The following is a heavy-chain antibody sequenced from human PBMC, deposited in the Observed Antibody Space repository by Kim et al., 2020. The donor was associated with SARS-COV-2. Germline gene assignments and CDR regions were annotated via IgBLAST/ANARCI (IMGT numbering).Heavy chain of an antibody. V-gene: IGHV1-69*04. D-gene: IGHD4-4*01. CDR3: ARTSTVTAYYYYYMDV. Sequence: SVKVSCKASGGTFSSYAISWVRQAPGQGLEWMGRIIPILGIANYAQKFQGRVTITADKSTSTAYMELSSLRSEDTAVYYCARTSTVTAYYYYYMDVWGKGTTVTVSS. CDR1: GGTFSSYA. J-gene: IGHJ6*03. CDR2: IIPILGIA.